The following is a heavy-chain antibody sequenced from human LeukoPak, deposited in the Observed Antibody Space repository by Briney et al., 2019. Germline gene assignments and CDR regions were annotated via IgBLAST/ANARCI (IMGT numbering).Heavy chain of an antibody. Sequence: PGGSLGLPCAASGFTFSSYWMSWVRQAPGKGLEWVANIKEDGSEKYYVDSVKGRLTISRDAAKSSLYLQMNSLRAEDTAVYYCARLRAGDYYDYWGQGTLVTVSS. CDR3: ARLRAGDYYDY. J-gene: IGHJ4*02. CDR2: IKEDGSEK. V-gene: IGHV3-7*04. CDR1: GFTFSSYW. D-gene: IGHD6-19*01.